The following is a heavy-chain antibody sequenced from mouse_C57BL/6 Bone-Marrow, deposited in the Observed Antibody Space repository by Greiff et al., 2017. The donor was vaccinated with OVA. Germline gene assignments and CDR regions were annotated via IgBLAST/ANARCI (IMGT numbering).Heavy chain of an antibody. CDR1: GFNIKDDY. CDR3: TTHGGPYAMDY. V-gene: IGHV14-4*01. CDR2: IDPENGDT. D-gene: IGHD1-1*02. J-gene: IGHJ4*01. Sequence: EVQRVESGAELVRPGASVKLSCTASGFNIKDDYMHWVKQRPEQGLEWIGWIDPENGDTEYASKFQGKATITADTSSNTAYLQLSSLTSEDTAVYYCTTHGGPYAMDYWGQGTSVTVSS.